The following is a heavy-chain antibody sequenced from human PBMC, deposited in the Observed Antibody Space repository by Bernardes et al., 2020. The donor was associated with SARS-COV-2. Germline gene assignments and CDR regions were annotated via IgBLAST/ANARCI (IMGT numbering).Heavy chain of an antibody. Sequence: GSLRRSGAASGFTFSSYWMHWVRQAPGKGLVWVSRINSDGSSTSYADSVKGRFTISRDNAKNTLYLQMNSLRAEDTAVYYCARGYYDFWSGYKNFDYWGQGTLVTVSS. CDR1: GFTFSSYW. D-gene: IGHD3-3*01. CDR3: ARGYYDFWSGYKNFDY. CDR2: INSDGSST. J-gene: IGHJ4*02. V-gene: IGHV3-74*01.